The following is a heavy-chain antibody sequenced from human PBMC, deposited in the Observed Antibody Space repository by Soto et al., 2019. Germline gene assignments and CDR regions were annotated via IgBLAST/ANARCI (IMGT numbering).Heavy chain of an antibody. Sequence: PGESLTISCKGSGYSFTSYWIGWVRQMPGKGLEWMGIIYPGDSDTRYSPSFQGQVTISADKSISTAYLQWSSLKASDTAMYYCARHFYVPPLYYYYGMDVWGQGTTVTVSS. J-gene: IGHJ6*02. CDR3: ARHFYVPPLYYYYGMDV. V-gene: IGHV5-51*01. CDR1: GYSFTSYW. D-gene: IGHD3-16*01. CDR2: IYPGDSDT.